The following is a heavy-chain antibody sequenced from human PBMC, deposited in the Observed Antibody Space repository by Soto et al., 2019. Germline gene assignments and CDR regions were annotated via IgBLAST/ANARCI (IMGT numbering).Heavy chain of an antibody. Sequence: QGQLVQSGGEVKKCGASVKVSCKASGYTFSRFGVSWVRQAPGQGLEWMGWISGYNGDTNYAQKFQGRVTMTIDTSTTTAYMELRSLTSDDTAVYYCAKNGQPPYYYYGLDVWGQGTTVTVSS. J-gene: IGHJ6*02. V-gene: IGHV1-18*01. CDR3: AKNGQPPYYYYGLDV. CDR1: GYTFSRFG. CDR2: ISGYNGDT. D-gene: IGHD2-8*01.